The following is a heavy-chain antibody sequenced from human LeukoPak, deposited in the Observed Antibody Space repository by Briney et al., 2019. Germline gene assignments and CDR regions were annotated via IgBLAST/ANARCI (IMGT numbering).Heavy chain of an antibody. Sequence: ASETLSLTCTVSGGSISSYYWSWIRQPPGKGLEWIGYIYYSGSTNYNPSLKSRVTISVDTSKNQFSLRLSSVTAADTAVYYCARDKSGSTSYDYWGPGTVVTVSS. CDR3: ARDKSGSTSYDY. CDR2: IYYSGST. D-gene: IGHD2-2*01. CDR1: GGSISSYY. J-gene: IGHJ4*02. V-gene: IGHV4-59*01.